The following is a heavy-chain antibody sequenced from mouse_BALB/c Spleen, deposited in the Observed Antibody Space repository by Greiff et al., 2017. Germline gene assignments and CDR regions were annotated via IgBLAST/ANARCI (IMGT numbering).Heavy chain of an antibody. CDR3: ARFGPYAMDY. V-gene: IGHV1-69*02. CDR1: GYTFTSYW. Sequence: VQLQQPGAELVKPGAPVKLSCKASGYTFTSYWMNWVKQRPGRGLEWIGRIDPSDSETHYNQKFKDKATLTVDKSSSTAYIQLSSLTSEDSAVYYCARFGPYAMDYWGQGTSVTVSS. CDR2: IDPSDSET. J-gene: IGHJ4*01.